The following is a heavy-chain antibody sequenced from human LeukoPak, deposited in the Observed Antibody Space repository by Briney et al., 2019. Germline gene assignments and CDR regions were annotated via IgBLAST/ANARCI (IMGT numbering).Heavy chain of an antibody. CDR1: GFAVSSNY. D-gene: IGHD6-13*01. V-gene: IGHV3-53*01. CDR3: ARTSSAVNTKGLDS. CDR2: VYSGGST. J-gene: IGHJ4*02. Sequence: GGSLRLSCAASGFAVSSNYMTWVRQAPGRGLEWVSVVYSGGSTEYADSVKGRFTISRDNSKNTLYLQMNSLRAEDTAVYYCARTSSAVNTKGLDSWGQGTLVTVSS.